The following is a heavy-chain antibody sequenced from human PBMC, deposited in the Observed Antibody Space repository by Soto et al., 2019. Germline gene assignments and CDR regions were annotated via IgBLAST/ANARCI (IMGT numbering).Heavy chain of an antibody. D-gene: IGHD1-1*01. CDR2: IYYSGST. J-gene: IGHJ6*01. CDR1: GGSISSYY. CDR3: AREGLIYGTRYHRYGMSV. Sequence: PSETLSLTCTVSGGSISSYYWSWIRQPPGKGLEWIGYIYYSGSTNYNPSLKSRVTISVDTSKNQFSLKLSSVTAADTAVYYCAREGLIYGTRYHRYGMSVWAQRTTVTVSS. V-gene: IGHV4-59*01.